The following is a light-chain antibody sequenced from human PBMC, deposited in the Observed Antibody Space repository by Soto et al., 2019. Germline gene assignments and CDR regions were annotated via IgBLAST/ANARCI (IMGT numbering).Light chain of an antibody. Sequence: EIVLTQSPGSPSLSPGERATLSCRASQSVSSTFFAWYQQRPGQAPRLLMYGASSRAPGIPERFSGSGSGTHFTLTISRLEPEDFGVYYCQQFESSVTFGQGTKVEIK. J-gene: IGKJ1*01. V-gene: IGKV3-20*01. CDR3: QQFESSVT. CDR2: GAS. CDR1: QSVSSTF.